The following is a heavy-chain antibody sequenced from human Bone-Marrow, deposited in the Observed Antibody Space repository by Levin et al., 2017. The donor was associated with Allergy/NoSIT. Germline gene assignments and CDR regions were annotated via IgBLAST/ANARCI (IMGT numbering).Heavy chain of an antibody. CDR2: INPKSGGT. CDR1: GYVFTGYF. Sequence: ASVKVSCKASGYVFTGYFMHWVRQAPGQGLEWMGWINPKSGGTSYAQKFHGRVTMTGDTSSSTAYMELSSLRSNDTAVYDCARPDRGLDDWGQGTLVTVSS. J-gene: IGHJ4*02. CDR3: ARPDRGLDD. V-gene: IGHV1-2*02.